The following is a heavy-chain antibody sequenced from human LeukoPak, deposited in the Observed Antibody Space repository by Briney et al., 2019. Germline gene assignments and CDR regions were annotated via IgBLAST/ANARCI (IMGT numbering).Heavy chain of an antibody. CDR2: INGDGSST. CDR1: GFTFSSYW. D-gene: IGHD2-8*02. CDR3: TRVQAGRSGLMDV. Sequence: GGSLRLSCAASGFTFSSYWMHWVRQAPGKGLVWVSHINGDGSSTGCADSVKGRFTISRDNAKNTLYLQMNSLRDEDAAVYHCTRVQAGRSGLMDVWGRGTTVTVSS. J-gene: IGHJ6*02. V-gene: IGHV3-74*01.